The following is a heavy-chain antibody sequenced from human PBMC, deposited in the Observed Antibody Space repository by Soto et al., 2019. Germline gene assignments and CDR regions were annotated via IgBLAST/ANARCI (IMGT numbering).Heavy chain of an antibody. CDR1: GGIFGSHG. CDR3: VRDRRIYYSDPHDEFGASDYEV. V-gene: IGHV1-69*01. CDR2: FIPIFRTL. D-gene: IGHD3-22*01. J-gene: IGHJ3*01. Sequence: QVQLIQSEAEVKKPGSSVRVSCTASGGIFGSHGFSWVRQAPGQRREWVGGFIPIFRTLTYTEKFQARVRFAADESTNTVYLALSSLTSEDTAVYYCVRDRRIYYSDPHDEFGASDYEVWGQGTMVSVSS.